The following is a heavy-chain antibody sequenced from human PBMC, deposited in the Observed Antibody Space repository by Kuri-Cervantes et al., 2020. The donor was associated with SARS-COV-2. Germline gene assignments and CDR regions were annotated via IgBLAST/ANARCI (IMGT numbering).Heavy chain of an antibody. V-gene: IGHV3-48*01. CDR1: GFTFSSYS. D-gene: IGHD3-3*01. CDR3: TTDLQGYDFWSGYYVDY. CDR2: ISSSSSTI. J-gene: IGHJ4*02. Sequence: GGSLRLSCAASGFTFSSYSMNWVRQAPGKGLEWVSYISSSSSTIYYADSVKGRFTISRDNSKNTLYLQMNSLRAEDTAVYYCTTDLQGYDFWSGYYVDYWAQGTLVTVSS.